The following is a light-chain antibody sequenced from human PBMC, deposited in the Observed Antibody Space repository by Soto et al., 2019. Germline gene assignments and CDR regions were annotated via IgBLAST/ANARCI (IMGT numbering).Light chain of an antibody. V-gene: IGKV4-1*01. Sequence: DFVMTQAPDSLAVSLGERATINCKSSQSVLYNSNNKNHLGWFQQKPGHPPKLLIYGASFRPSGVPDRFSGSGSGTDFTLTISSLQAEDVAVYYCQQYYSIPFTFXQGTKVDIK. J-gene: IGKJ2*01. CDR1: QSVLYNSNNKNH. CDR2: GAS. CDR3: QQYYSIPFT.